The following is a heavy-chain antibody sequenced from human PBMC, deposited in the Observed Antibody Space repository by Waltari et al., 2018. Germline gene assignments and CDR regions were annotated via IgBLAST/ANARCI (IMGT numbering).Heavy chain of an antibody. CDR2: IYHSGST. V-gene: IGHV4-38-2*01. D-gene: IGHD6-13*01. J-gene: IGHJ4*02. CDR3: ARLSGIAAAGKPDY. Sequence: QVQLQESGPGLVKPSETLSLTCAVSGYSISRGYYWGWIRQPPGKGLEWIGSIYHSGSTYYNPSLKSRVTISVDTSKNQFSLKLSSVTAADTAVYYCARLSGIAAAGKPDYWGQGTLVTVSS. CDR1: GYSISRGYY.